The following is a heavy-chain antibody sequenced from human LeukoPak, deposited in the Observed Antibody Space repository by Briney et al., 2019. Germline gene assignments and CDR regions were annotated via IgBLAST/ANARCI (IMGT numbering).Heavy chain of an antibody. D-gene: IGHD3-3*01. CDR1: GGSISSDNYY. CDR3: ARDFLGNGDAFDI. J-gene: IGHJ3*02. V-gene: IGHV4-39*07. Sequence: SQTLSLTCTVSGGSISSDNYYWSWIRQPSGKGLEWIGSIYYSGSTYYNPSLKSRVTISVDTSKNQFSLKLSSVTAADTAVYYCARDFLGNGDAFDIWGQGTMVTVSS. CDR2: IYYSGST.